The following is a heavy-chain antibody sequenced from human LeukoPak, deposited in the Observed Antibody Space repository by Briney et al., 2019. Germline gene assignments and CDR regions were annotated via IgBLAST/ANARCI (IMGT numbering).Heavy chain of an antibody. CDR2: IKSKAYGGTT. J-gene: IGHJ6*04. CDR3: TRAALGYSSGWYLEWLDV. V-gene: IGHV3-49*03. D-gene: IGHD6-19*01. Sequence: GRSLRLSCAASGFTFGDYAMSWFRQAPGKGLEWVGFIKSKAYGGTTEHAASVKGRFTISRDDSKSIAYLQMNSLKTEDTAVYYCTRAALGYSSGWYLEWLDVWGKGTTVTVSS. CDR1: GFTFGDYA.